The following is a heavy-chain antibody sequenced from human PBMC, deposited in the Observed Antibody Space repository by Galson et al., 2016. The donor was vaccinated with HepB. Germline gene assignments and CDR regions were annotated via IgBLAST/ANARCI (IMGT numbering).Heavy chain of an antibody. D-gene: IGHD3-16*01. CDR2: ISFDGKTK. CDR3: ARRSRLNYYDHYNMDV. J-gene: IGHJ6*02. V-gene: IGHV3-30*03. Sequence: ASGFTFSSHGMHWVRQAPGKGLEWVAVISFDGKTKYYADSVKGRLIISRDNSTNSLYLQINSLGRDDTAVYYCARRSRLNYYDHYNMDVWGLGTTVIVS. CDR1: GFTFSSHG.